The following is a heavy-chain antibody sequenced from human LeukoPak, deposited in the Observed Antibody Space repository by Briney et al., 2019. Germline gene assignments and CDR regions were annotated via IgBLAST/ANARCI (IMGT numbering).Heavy chain of an antibody. CDR1: GFTFSSYA. CDR2: ISGSGGST. CDR3: AKGMEYYYGSGSYPDI. J-gene: IGHJ3*02. Sequence: GSLRLSCAASGFTFSSYAMSWVRQAPGKGLEWVSAISGSGGSTYYADSVKGRFTISRDNSKNTLYLQMNSLRAEDTAVYYCAKGMEYYYGSGSYPDIWGQGTMVTVSS. V-gene: IGHV3-23*01. D-gene: IGHD3-10*01.